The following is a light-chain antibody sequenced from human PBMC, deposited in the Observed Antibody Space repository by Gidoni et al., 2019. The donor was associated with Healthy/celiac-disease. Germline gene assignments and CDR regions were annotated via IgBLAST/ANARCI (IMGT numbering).Light chain of an antibody. CDR2: DAS. CDR1: QDISNY. J-gene: IGKJ4*01. Sequence: EIQMTQSPSSLSASVGDRVTITCQASQDISNYLNWYQQKPGKAPKLLIYDASNLETGVPSRFSGSGSGTDFTFTIRILQPEDIATYYCQQYDNLPLTFGGGTKVEIK. CDR3: QQYDNLPLT. V-gene: IGKV1-33*01.